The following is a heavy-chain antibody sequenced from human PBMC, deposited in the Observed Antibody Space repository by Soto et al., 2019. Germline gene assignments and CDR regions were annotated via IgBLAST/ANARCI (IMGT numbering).Heavy chain of an antibody. CDR2: ISYDGIHK. V-gene: IGHV3-30-3*01. J-gene: IGHJ6*02. Sequence: GGSLRLSCAASGFSFSSNAMHWVRQAPGKGLEWVSFISYDGIHKNYADSVKGRFTISRDNSKNTLYLQMKSLRTEDTAVYYCAKELRYFDWISYFSSGYYHYGMDVSGQGTTVIGS. CDR3: AKELRYFDWISYFSSGYYHYGMDV. CDR1: GFSFSSNA. D-gene: IGHD3-9*01.